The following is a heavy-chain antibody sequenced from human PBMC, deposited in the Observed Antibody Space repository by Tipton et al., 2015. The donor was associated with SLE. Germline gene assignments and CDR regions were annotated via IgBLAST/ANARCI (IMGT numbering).Heavy chain of an antibody. CDR2: FYSGGPA. CDR1: GDSFSNYY. D-gene: IGHD3-22*01. V-gene: IGHV4-4*09. CDR3: ARGYYESNGYYSFDY. Sequence: TLSLTCIVSGDSFSNYYWSWVRQSPGQGLEWLGYFYSGGPAAYNPSLRSRLTISLDRSNNQFSLHLTSVTPADTAVYHCARGYYESNGYYSFDYWGLGALVTVSS. J-gene: IGHJ4*02.